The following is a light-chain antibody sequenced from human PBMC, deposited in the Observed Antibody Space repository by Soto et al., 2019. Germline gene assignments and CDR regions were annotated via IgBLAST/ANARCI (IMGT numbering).Light chain of an antibody. CDR3: LGYDSAPTWT. V-gene: IGKV3-20*01. Sequence: EVVLTQSPGTLSLFPGERATLSCRASQPVSSNFLAWYQQKPGQAPRLLIYGASSRATGIPDKFSGSGSGTDFTLTISRLEPEDVATYYCLGYDSAPTWTFGQGTRVEIK. CDR1: QPVSSNF. J-gene: IGKJ1*01. CDR2: GAS.